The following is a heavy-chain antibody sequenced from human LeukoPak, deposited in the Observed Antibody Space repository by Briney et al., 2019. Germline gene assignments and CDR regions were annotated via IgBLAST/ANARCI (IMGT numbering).Heavy chain of an antibody. D-gene: IGHD2-21*02. CDR2: ISSSGSTI. CDR3: ARDCGGDCQDAFDI. J-gene: IGHJ3*02. Sequence: GGSLRLSCAASGLTFSSYSMNWVRQAPGKGLEWVSYISSSGSTIYYADSVKGRFTISRDNAKNSLYLQMNSLRAEDTAVYYCARDCGGDCQDAFDIWGQGTMVTVSS. V-gene: IGHV3-48*04. CDR1: GLTFSSYS.